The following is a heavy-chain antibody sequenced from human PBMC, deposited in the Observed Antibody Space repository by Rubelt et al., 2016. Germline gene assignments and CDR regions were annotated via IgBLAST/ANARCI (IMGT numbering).Heavy chain of an antibody. CDR2: ISSSSSYI. V-gene: IGHV3-21*01. J-gene: IGHJ4*02. D-gene: IGHD3-3*01. CDR3: ARDPSYDFWSGLDY. Sequence: VRQAPGKGLEWVSSISSSSSYIYYADSVKGRFTISRDNAKNSLYLQMNSLRAEDTAVYYCARDPSYDFWSGLDYWGQGTLVTVSS.